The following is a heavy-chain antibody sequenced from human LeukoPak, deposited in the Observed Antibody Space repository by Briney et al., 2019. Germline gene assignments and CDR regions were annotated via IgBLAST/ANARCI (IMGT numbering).Heavy chain of an antibody. D-gene: IGHD3-10*01. V-gene: IGHV4-59*08. CDR3: ARPSYGSGSYYFDY. Sequence: PSETLSLTCTVSGDSISSYYWSWIRQPPGKGLEWIGYIYYSGSTNYNPSLKSRVTISVDTSKNQFSLKLSSVTAADTAVYYCARPSYGSGSYYFDYWGQGTLVTVSS. CDR1: GDSISSYY. J-gene: IGHJ4*02. CDR2: IYYSGST.